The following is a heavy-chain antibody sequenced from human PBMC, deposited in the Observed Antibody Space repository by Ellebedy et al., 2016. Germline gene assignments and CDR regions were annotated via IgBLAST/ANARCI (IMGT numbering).Heavy chain of an antibody. Sequence: GESLKISCAASGFTLSGYWMHWVRQAPGKGLVWVSRINSDGSETYYADSVKGRFTISRDIAQTTLYLQMNSLRPEDTALYYCASDRGSDIWGQGTMVTVS. CDR3: ASDRGSDI. D-gene: IGHD6-25*01. J-gene: IGHJ3*02. CDR2: INSDGSET. CDR1: GFTLSGYW. V-gene: IGHV3-74*01.